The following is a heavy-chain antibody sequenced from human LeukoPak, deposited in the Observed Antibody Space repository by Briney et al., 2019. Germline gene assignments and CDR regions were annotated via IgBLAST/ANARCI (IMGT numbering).Heavy chain of an antibody. V-gene: IGHV3-7*01. Sequence: GGSLRLSCAASGFSFSSYWMSWVRQAPGKGLEWVANINQDGSDKYYVDSVKGRFTISGDNAKNSLYLQMNSLRAEDTAVYYCARDKPPGSGSSLFDYWGQGTLVTVSS. D-gene: IGHD3-10*01. CDR1: GFSFSSYW. CDR2: INQDGSDK. CDR3: ARDKPPGSGSSLFDY. J-gene: IGHJ4*02.